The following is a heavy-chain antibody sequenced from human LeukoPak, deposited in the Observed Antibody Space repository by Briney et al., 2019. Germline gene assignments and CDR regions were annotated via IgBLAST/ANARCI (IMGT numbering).Heavy chain of an antibody. CDR1: GGSISSGDYY. CDR2: IYYSGST. D-gene: IGHD2-2*02. Sequence: SQTLSLTCTVSGGSISSGDYYWSWIRQPPGKGLEWIGYIYYSGSTYYNPSLKSRVTISVDTSKNQFSLKLSSVTAADTAVYYCARVNGYCSSTSCYTDAFDIWGQGTMVTVSS. J-gene: IGHJ3*02. V-gene: IGHV4-30-4*01. CDR3: ARVNGYCSSTSCYTDAFDI.